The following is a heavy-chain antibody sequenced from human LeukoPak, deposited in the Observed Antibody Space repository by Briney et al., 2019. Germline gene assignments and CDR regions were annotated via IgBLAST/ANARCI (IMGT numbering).Heavy chain of an antibody. V-gene: IGHV1-69*04. CDR2: IIPILGIA. D-gene: IGHD3-3*01. J-gene: IGHJ4*02. CDR1: GGTFSSYA. CDR3: ARDQRAYYDFWSGYQPFDY. Sequence: SVKVSCKASGGTFSSYAISRVRQAPGQGLEWMGRIIPILGIANYAQKFQGRVTITADKSTSTAYMELSSLRSEDTAVYYCARDQRAYYDFWSGYQPFDYWGQGTLVTVSS.